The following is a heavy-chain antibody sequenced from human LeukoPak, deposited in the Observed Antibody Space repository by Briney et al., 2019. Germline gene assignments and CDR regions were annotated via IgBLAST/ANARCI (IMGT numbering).Heavy chain of an antibody. CDR2: IYSGGST. CDR1: GFTVSSNY. Sequence: GGSLRLSCAASGFTVSSNYMSWVRQAPGKGLEWVSVIYSGGSTYYADSVKGRFTISRDNSKNTLYLQMNSLRAEDTAVYYCAREGVGVYDILTGYSNDAFDIWGQGTMVTVSS. D-gene: IGHD3-9*01. J-gene: IGHJ3*02. V-gene: IGHV3-53*01. CDR3: AREGVGVYDILTGYSNDAFDI.